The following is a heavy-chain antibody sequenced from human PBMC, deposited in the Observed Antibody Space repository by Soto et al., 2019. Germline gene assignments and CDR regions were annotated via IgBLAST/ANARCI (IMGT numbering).Heavy chain of an antibody. V-gene: IGHV3-30-3*01. Sequence: QVQLVESGGGVVQPGRSLRLSCAASGFTFSSYAMHWVRQAPGKGLEWVAVISYDGSNKYYADSVKGRFTISRDNSKNTLYLQMTSLRAEDTAVYYCARERGTTFDIWGQGTMVTVSS. CDR2: ISYDGSNK. D-gene: IGHD4-17*01. J-gene: IGHJ3*02. CDR3: ARERGTTFDI. CDR1: GFTFSSYA.